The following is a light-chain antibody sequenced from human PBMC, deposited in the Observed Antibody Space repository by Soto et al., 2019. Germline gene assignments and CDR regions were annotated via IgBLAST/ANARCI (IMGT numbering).Light chain of an antibody. CDR1: QSVSTY. Sequence: EVVLTQSPATMSLYPGEGATLSCRASQSVSTYLGWYQQKPGQAPRLLIFEASKRATGIPDRISGSGSGTDFTLTISSLEPEDFADYYCQQRGHWPRTFGQGTKVEMK. CDR2: EAS. CDR3: QQRGHWPRT. J-gene: IGKJ1*01. V-gene: IGKV3-11*01.